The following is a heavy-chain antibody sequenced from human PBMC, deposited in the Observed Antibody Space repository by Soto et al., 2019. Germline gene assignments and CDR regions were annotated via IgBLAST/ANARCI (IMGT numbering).Heavy chain of an antibody. D-gene: IGHD2-21*01. CDR3: TFPRRGVLY. Sequence: QVQLVQSGAEVRTPGASVKVSCKASGYTFTDFYMHWVRQAPGQGLEWMGWINPNRGGTNYAQKFQGRVTMTRDTSNSPAYIELNRLRSDDTAMYFCTFPRRGVLYWGQGTLVTVSS. J-gene: IGHJ4*02. CDR2: INPNRGGT. V-gene: IGHV1-2*02. CDR1: GYTFTDFY.